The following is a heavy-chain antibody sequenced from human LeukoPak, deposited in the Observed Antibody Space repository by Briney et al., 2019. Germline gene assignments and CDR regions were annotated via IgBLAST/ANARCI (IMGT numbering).Heavy chain of an antibody. J-gene: IGHJ1*01. CDR2: IYSGGST. Sequence: GGSLRLSCAASGFTVSSNYMSWVRQAPGKGLEWVSVIYSGGSTYYADSVKGRFTISRDNSKNTLYLQMNSLRAEDTAVYYCAKTTLTYYYDSSGYSNAXYFQHWGQXTLVTVSS. CDR3: AKTTLTYYYDSSGYSNAXYFQH. CDR1: GFTVSSNY. V-gene: IGHV3-53*01. D-gene: IGHD3-22*01.